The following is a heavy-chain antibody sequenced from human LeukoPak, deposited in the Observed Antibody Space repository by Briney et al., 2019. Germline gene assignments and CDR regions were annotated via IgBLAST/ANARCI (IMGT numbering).Heavy chain of an antibody. Sequence: GGSLRLSCAASGFTLSSYAMSWVRQGPGKGLEWVSAISVSGNTYHADSVKGRFTISRDSSKNTLYLQMNSLRAEDAAVYYCAKVGYSYGHYYYYMDVWGKGTTVTVSS. J-gene: IGHJ6*03. CDR1: GFTLSSYA. D-gene: IGHD5-18*01. V-gene: IGHV3-23*01. CDR2: ISVSGNT. CDR3: AKVGYSYGHYYYYMDV.